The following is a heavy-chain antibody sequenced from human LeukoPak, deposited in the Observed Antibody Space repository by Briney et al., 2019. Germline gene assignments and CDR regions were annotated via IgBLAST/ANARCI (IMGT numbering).Heavy chain of an antibody. CDR1: GGSISSYY. V-gene: IGHV4-59*01. J-gene: IGHJ4*02. Sequence: SETLSLTCTVSGGSISSYYWSWIRQPPGKGLEWIGYIYYSGSTNYNPSLKSRVTISVDTSKNQISLKLSSVTAADTAVYYCARNRITTRGAFDYWGQGTLVTVSS. CDR3: ARNRITTRGAFDY. CDR2: IYYSGST. D-gene: IGHD6-6*01.